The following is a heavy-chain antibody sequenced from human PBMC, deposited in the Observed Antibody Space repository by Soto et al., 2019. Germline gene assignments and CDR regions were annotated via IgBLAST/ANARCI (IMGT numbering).Heavy chain of an antibody. CDR1: GFTFSSYS. J-gene: IGHJ3*02. D-gene: IGHD3-22*01. CDR3: ARDLGYYDSSGYFRSYDAFDI. V-gene: IGHV3-48*02. CDR2: ISSSSSTI. Sequence: GGSLRLSCAASGFTFSSYSMNWVRQAPGKGLEWVSYISSSSSTIYYADSAKGRFTISRDNAKNSLYLQMNSLRDEDTAVYYCARDLGYYDSSGYFRSYDAFDIWGQGTMVTVSS.